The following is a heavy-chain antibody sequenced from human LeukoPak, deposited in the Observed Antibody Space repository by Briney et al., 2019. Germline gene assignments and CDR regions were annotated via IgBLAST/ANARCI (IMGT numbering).Heavy chain of an antibody. CDR1: GFTFSTYA. CDR3: ARTTTPHYYGSGSYALGY. CDR2: ISYDGSNK. D-gene: IGHD3-10*01. V-gene: IGHV3-30-3*01. J-gene: IGHJ4*02. Sequence: GGSLRLSCAASGFTFSTYAMHWVRQGPGKGLEWVAVISYDGSNKFYADSVRGRFTISRDNSKNTLYLQMSSLSAEDTAVYYCARTTTPHYYGSGSYALGYWGQGTLVTVPS.